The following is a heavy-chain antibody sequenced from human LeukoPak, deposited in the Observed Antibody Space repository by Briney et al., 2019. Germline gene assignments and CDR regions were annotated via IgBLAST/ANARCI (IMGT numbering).Heavy chain of an antibody. J-gene: IGHJ3*02. CDR2: IYYSGST. D-gene: IGHD3-10*01. Sequence: SETLSLTFTVSGGSISSYYWSWIRQPPGKGLEWIGYIYYSGSTNYNPSLKSRVTISVDTSKNQFSLKLSSVTAADTAVYYCARLPITLVRGVINAFDIWGQGTMVTVSS. V-gene: IGHV4-59*08. CDR3: ARLPITLVRGVINAFDI. CDR1: GGSISSYY.